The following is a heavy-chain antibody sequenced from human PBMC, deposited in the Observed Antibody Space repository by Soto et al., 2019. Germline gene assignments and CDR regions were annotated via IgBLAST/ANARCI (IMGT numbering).Heavy chain of an antibody. V-gene: IGHV1-3*01. CDR1: VYTFTSYA. Sequence: GXSVKVSCKASVYTFTSYAMHWVRQAPGQRLEWMGWINAGNGNTKYSQKFQGRVTITRDTSASTAYMELSSLRSEDTAVYYCARVSSGYYPTRLDFDYWGQGTLVTGSS. CDR2: INAGNGNT. CDR3: ARVSSGYYPTRLDFDY. J-gene: IGHJ4*02. D-gene: IGHD3-22*01.